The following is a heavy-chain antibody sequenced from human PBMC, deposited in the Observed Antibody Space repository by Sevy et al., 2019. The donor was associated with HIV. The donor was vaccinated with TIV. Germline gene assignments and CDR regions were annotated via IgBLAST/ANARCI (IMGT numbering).Heavy chain of an antibody. J-gene: IGHJ4*02. V-gene: IGHV3-48*03. Sequence: GESLKISCAASGFTFSSYEMNWVRQAPGKGLEWVSYISSSGTTIYYADSVKGRFTISRDNAKNSLYLQMNSLRAEDTAVYFCARGGGIAAADIDYWGQGTLVTVSS. CDR3: ARGGGIAAADIDY. D-gene: IGHD6-13*01. CDR1: GFTFSSYE. CDR2: ISSSGTTI.